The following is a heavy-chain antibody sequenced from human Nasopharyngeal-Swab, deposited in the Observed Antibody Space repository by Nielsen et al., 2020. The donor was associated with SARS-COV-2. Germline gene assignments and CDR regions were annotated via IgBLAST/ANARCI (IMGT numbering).Heavy chain of an antibody. D-gene: IGHD6-19*01. CDR3: ARDGSLYSSGWYISGIDI. CDR1: GFTFSSYS. CDR2: IISSSSYI. Sequence: GGSLRLSCEASGFTFSSYSMNWVRQAPGTGLDWVSSIISSSSYIYYADSVRGRFTISRDNAKNSLYLKMNSLRAEDTAVYYCARDGSLYSSGWYISGIDIWGQGTIVTVSS. V-gene: IGHV3-21*01. J-gene: IGHJ3*02.